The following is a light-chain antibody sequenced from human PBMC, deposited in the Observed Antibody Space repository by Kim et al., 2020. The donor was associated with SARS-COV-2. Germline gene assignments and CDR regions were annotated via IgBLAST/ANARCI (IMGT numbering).Light chain of an antibody. CDR3: QQYDKWPLT. J-gene: IGKJ4*01. CDR2: DSS. CDR1: HSVSSR. Sequence: SLSPGERATLSCRASHSVSSRFAWYQQKPGQAPRLLIYDSSTRATGIPARISGSGSGTGFTLTISSLQSEDSAIYYCQQYDKWPLTFGGGTKLEIK. V-gene: IGKV3-15*01.